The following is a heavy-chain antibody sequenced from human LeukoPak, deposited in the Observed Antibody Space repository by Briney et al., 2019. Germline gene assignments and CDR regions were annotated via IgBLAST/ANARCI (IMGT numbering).Heavy chain of an antibody. CDR1: GFTFRNYA. V-gene: IGHV3-23*01. Sequence: GGSLRLSCAASGFTFRNYAMSWVRQAQGKGLEWVSGVRGSGGSTYYADSVKGRFTISRDNSKNRLYLQMNSLRAEDTAVYYCAKESNYDFWSGYYNYWGQGTLVTVSS. J-gene: IGHJ4*02. CDR3: AKESNYDFWSGYYNY. CDR2: VRGSGGST. D-gene: IGHD3-3*01.